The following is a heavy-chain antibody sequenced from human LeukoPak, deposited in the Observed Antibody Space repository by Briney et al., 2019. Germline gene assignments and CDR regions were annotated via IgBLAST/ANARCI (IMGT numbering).Heavy chain of an antibody. J-gene: IGHJ4*02. CDR3: AKDTGYSSGKGYFDY. CDR2: ITSDGRST. D-gene: IGHD6-19*01. V-gene: IGHV3-74*01. CDR1: GFTLSNYW. Sequence: GGSLRLSCAASGFTLSNYWMHWVRQAPGKGLVWVSRITSDGRSTNYADSVKGRFTISRDHAKNTLYLQMHSLRAEDTALYYCAKDTGYSSGKGYFDYWGQGTLVTVSS.